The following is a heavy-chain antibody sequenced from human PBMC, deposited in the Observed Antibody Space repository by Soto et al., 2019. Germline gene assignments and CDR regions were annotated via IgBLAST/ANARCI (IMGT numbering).Heavy chain of an antibody. J-gene: IGHJ3*02. D-gene: IGHD3-16*01. CDR2: INAGNGNT. Sequence: QVQLVQSGAEVKKPGASVKVSCKASGYTFTSYAMHWVRQAPGQRLEWMGWINAGNGNTKYSQKFQGRVTITRDTSASTAYMELSSLRSEDTAVYYCARDFPSGMGRFDIWGQGTMVTVSS. CDR3: ARDFPSGMGRFDI. CDR1: GYTFTSYA. V-gene: IGHV1-3*01.